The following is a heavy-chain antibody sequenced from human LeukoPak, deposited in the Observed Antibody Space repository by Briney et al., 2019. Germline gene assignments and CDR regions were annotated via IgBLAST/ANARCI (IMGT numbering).Heavy chain of an antibody. D-gene: IGHD6-19*01. Sequence: GGSLRLSCAASGLTFSSYGMHWVRQAPGKGLEWVAVIWYDGSNKYYADSVKGRFTISRDNSKNTLYLQMNSLRAEGTAVYYCAAGYSSGWYWGQGTLVTVSS. J-gene: IGHJ4*02. V-gene: IGHV3-33*01. CDR2: IWYDGSNK. CDR1: GLTFSSYG. CDR3: AAGYSSGWY.